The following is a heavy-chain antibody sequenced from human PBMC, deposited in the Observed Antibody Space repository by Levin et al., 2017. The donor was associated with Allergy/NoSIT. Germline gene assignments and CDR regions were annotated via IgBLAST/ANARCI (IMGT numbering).Heavy chain of an antibody. CDR1: GFTFSSFS. V-gene: IGHV3-21*01. CDR2: ISSSSNDM. Sequence: GGSLRLSCAASGFTFSSFSMNWVRQAPGKGLEWLSSISSSSNDMFYADSVKGRFTISRDNAKNSLYLQMNSLRAEDTALYYCAKDYCSGGSCTDAFDFWGQGTMVTVSS. D-gene: IGHD2-15*01. CDR3: AKDYCSGGSCTDAFDF. J-gene: IGHJ3*01.